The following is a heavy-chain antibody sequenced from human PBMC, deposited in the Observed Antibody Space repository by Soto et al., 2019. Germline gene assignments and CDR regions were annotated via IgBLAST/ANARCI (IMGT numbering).Heavy chain of an antibody. CDR3: GRESSGSGWSFDF. V-gene: IGHV1-18*04. CDR1: GYTFRNYP. D-gene: IGHD6-19*01. Sequence: QVQLVQSGAEVKKPGASMKVSCKASGYTFRNYPITWVRQAPGQGLEWMGWINTYKQNTIYAQKFQGRVTMTTDTSTSTSYLELGSLRSDDTAVYYCGRESSGSGWSFDFWGQGSLVTVSS. J-gene: IGHJ4*02. CDR2: INTYKQNT.